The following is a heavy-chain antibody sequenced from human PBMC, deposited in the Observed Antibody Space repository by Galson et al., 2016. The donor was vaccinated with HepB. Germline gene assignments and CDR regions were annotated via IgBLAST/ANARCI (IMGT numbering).Heavy chain of an antibody. CDR1: GGTFSSYG. Sequence: SVKVSCKASGGTFSSYGINWVRQAPGQGLEWMGRIIPISATANYAQKFQGRVTITADEYTSRAYMELSSLRSEDTAVYYCAGEMHGTGSFDDWGQGTLVTVSS. CDR3: AGEMHGTGSFDD. CDR2: IIPISATA. V-gene: IGHV1-69*13. D-gene: IGHD2-8*02. J-gene: IGHJ4*02.